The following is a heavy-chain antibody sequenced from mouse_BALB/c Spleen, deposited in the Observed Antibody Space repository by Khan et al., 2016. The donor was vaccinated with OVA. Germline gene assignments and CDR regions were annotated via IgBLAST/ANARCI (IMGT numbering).Heavy chain of an antibody. CDR2: ISYSGST. V-gene: IGHV3-2*02. CDR3: ARGNYYGYALDY. CDR1: GYSITSNYA. J-gene: IGHJ4*01. D-gene: IGHD1-1*01. Sequence: EVQLQESGPGLVKPSQSLSLTCTVNGYSITSNYAWNWIRQFPGNKLEWMGYISYSGSTNYNPSLKSRLSITRDTYKNQFFLLLHSVTTEDSATYYCARGNYYGYALDYWGQGTSVTVSS.